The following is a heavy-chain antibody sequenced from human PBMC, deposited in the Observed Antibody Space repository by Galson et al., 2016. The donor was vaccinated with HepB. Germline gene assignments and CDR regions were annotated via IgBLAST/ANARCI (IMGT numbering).Heavy chain of an antibody. CDR3: ASEAPILAPTLDY. CDR1: GFTFSSYG. Sequence: SLRLSCAASGFTFSSYGMHWVRQAPGKGLEWVAGIWYDGSNKYYADSVRGRFTISRDNSKNTLYLQMNSLRAEDTAVYYCASEAPILAPTLDYWGQGTLVIVSS. CDR2: IWYDGSNK. V-gene: IGHV3-33*01. J-gene: IGHJ4*02. D-gene: IGHD5-12*01.